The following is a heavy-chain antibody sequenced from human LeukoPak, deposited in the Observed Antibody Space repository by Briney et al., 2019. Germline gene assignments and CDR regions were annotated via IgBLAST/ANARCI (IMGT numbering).Heavy chain of an antibody. CDR2: INPNSGGT. CDR3: ARGRYSSSWYDYWYFDL. V-gene: IGHV1-2*04. D-gene: IGHD6-13*01. J-gene: IGHJ2*01. Sequence: ASVKVSCKASGYTFTGYYMHWVRQAPGQGLEWMGWINPNSGGTNYAQKFQGWVTMTRDTSISTAYMELSRLRFDDTAVYYCARGRYSSSWYDYWYFDLWGRGTLVTVSS. CDR1: GYTFTGYY.